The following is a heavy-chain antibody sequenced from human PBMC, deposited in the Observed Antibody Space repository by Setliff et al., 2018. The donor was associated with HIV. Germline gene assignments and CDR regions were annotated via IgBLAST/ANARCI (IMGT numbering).Heavy chain of an antibody. Sequence: GGSLRLSCAASGFTFSSDWMSWVRQAPGKGLEWVANIKQDGSEKYYVDSVKGRFTISRDNAKKTLYLQMNSLSAEDTAVYYCARDYHAFRMIVVVDNYYGMDVWGQGTTVTVSS. D-gene: IGHD3-22*01. CDR2: IKQDGSEK. CDR3: ARDYHAFRMIVVVDNYYGMDV. V-gene: IGHV3-7*01. CDR1: GFTFSSDW. J-gene: IGHJ6*02.